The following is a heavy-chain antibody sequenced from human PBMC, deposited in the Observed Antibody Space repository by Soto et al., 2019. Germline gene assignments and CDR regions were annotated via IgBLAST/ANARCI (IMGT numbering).Heavy chain of an antibody. V-gene: IGHV1-69*01. CDR1: GGTFSSYS. CDR3: ATRLSISGVVMSWFDP. J-gene: IGHJ5*01. CDR2: IIPILGTP. D-gene: IGHD3-3*01. Sequence: QVQLVQSGAEVKEPGSSVKVSCKASGGTFSSYSISWVRQAPGQGLEWMGGIIPILGTPKYARKFQGRVTITADESTTTAYMELSRLRSDDTAVYYCATRLSISGVVMSWFDPWGRGSLVTVSS.